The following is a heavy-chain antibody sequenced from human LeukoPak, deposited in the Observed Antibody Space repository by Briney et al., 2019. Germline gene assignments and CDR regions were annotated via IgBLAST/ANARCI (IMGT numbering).Heavy chain of an antibody. CDR3: ARVTLSEIVVFDI. Sequence: ASVKVSCKASGYTFTGYYMHWVRQAPGQGLEWMGWISSYNGNTNYAQKLQGRVTMTTETSTSTACMELRILRSDDTAVYYCARVTLSEIVVFDIWGQGTMVTVSS. CDR2: ISSYNGNT. J-gene: IGHJ3*02. V-gene: IGHV1-18*04. D-gene: IGHD2-15*01. CDR1: GYTFTGYY.